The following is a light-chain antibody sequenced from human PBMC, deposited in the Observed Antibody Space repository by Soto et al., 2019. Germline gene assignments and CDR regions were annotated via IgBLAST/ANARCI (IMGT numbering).Light chain of an antibody. CDR1: QSVFYSSNNKNY. Sequence: DIVMTQSPDSLAVSLGERATINCKSSQSVFYSSNNKNYLAWYQQRPGQPPKLLIYWASTRQSGVPDRFSGSGSGTDLTLTISSLQAEDVAVYYCQQYYNASRTFGQGTKVEVK. J-gene: IGKJ1*01. CDR2: WAS. V-gene: IGKV4-1*01. CDR3: QQYYNASRT.